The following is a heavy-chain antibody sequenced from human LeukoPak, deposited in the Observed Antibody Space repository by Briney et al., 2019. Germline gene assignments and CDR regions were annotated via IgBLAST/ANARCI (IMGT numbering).Heavy chain of an antibody. CDR1: GGSISSYY. D-gene: IGHD6-13*01. V-gene: IGHV4-4*07. CDR3: ARGVVGIAAAGILNFDY. Sequence: SETLSLTCTVSGGSISSYYWSWIRQPAGKGLEWIGRIYTSGSTNYNPSLKSRVTMSVDTSKNQFSLQLNSVTPEDTAVYYCARGVVGIAAAGILNFDYWGQGTLVTVSS. J-gene: IGHJ4*02. CDR2: IYTSGST.